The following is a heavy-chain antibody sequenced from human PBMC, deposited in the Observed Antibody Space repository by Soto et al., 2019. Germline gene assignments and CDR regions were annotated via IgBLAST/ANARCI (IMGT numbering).Heavy chain of an antibody. CDR2: IISSSATI. D-gene: IGHD4-4*01. J-gene: IGHJ6*03. CDR1: GFTFSSCS. CDR3: ARRGRGRTTVDKLYYYMDV. Sequence: GGSLRLSCAASGFTFSSCSMTWVRQAPGKGLEWVSYIISSSATIYYADSVRGRFTVSRDNAKNSLYLDMNSLRAEDTAVYYCARRGRGRTTVDKLYYYMDVWGKGTTVTVSS. V-gene: IGHV3-48*01.